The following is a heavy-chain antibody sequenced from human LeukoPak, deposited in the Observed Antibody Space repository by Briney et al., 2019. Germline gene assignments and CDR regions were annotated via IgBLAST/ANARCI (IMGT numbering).Heavy chain of an antibody. D-gene: IGHD3-9*01. CDR2: ISSSSSCI. CDR1: GFTFSSYS. J-gene: IGHJ3*02. CDR3: ARVRDYDILTGYLYDAFDI. Sequence: PGGSLRLSCAASGFTFSSYSMNWVRQAPGKGLEWVSSISSSSSCIYYADSVKGRFTISRDNAKNSLYLQMNSLRAEDTAVYYCARVRDYDILTGYLYDAFDIWGQGTMVTVSS. V-gene: IGHV3-21*01.